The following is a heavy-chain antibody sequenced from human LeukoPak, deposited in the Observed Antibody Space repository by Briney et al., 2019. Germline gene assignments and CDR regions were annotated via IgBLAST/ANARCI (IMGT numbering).Heavy chain of an antibody. CDR2: IKSDGSRT. Sequence: GGSLRLSCAASGFTFSNCWMHWVRQAPGKGLVWVSRIKSDGSRTDYADSVKGRFTISRDNAKNTLYLQMNSLRAEDTAVYYCARELPFDYWGQGTLVTVSS. D-gene: IGHD2-15*01. CDR3: ARELPFDY. CDR1: GFTFSNCW. V-gene: IGHV3-74*01. J-gene: IGHJ4*02.